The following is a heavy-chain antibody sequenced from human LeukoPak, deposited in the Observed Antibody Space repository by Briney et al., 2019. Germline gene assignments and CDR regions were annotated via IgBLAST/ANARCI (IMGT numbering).Heavy chain of an antibody. CDR3: ARAGGYCSSTSCYTWFDP. CDR2: ISSNGGST. Sequence: PGGSLRLSCAASGFTFSSYAMHWVRQAPGKGLEYVSAISSNGGSTYYANSVKGRFTISRDNSKNTLYLQMGSLRAEDMAVYYCARAGGYCSSTSCYTWFDPWGRGTLVTVSS. J-gene: IGHJ5*02. CDR1: GFTFSSYA. V-gene: IGHV3-64*01. D-gene: IGHD2-2*02.